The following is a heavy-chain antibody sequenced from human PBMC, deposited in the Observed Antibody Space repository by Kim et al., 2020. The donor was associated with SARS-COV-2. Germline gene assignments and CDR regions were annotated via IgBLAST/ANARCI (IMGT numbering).Heavy chain of an antibody. D-gene: IGHD2-21*02. Sequence: GGSLRLSCAASGFTFSSYAMHWVRQAPGKGLEWVAVISYDGSNKYYADSVKGRFTISRDNSKNTLYLQMNSLRAEDTAVYYCARRQVAYCGGDCNKLDY. J-gene: IGHJ4*01. V-gene: IGHV3-30-3*01. CDR2: ISYDGSNK. CDR1: GFTFSSYA. CDR3: ARRQVAYCGGDCNKLDY.